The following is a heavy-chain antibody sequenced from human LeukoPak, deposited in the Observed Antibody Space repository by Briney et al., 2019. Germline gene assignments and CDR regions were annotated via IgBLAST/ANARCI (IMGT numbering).Heavy chain of an antibody. Sequence: SETLSLTCTVSGGSISSYYWSWIRQPPGKGLEWIGYIYDSGSSNYNPSLKSRVTISVDTSKNQFSLKLSSVTAADTAVYYCASEEGGFLDGDHWGQGTLVTVSS. CDR3: ASEEGGFLDGDH. J-gene: IGHJ4*02. CDR2: IYDSGSS. CDR1: GGSISSYY. D-gene: IGHD1-26*01. V-gene: IGHV4-59*01.